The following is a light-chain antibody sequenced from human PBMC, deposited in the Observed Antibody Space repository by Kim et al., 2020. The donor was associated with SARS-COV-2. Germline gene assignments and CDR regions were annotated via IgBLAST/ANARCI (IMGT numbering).Light chain of an antibody. CDR1: SSNIGKNY. J-gene: IGLJ2*01. Sequence: GQKVTISCSGRSSNIGKNYVCWYQQLPGTAPKLLIYDNNKRPSGIPDRFSGSKSGTSATLGITGLQTGDEADYYCGTWDSSLSGGVFGGGTQLTVL. CDR3: GTWDSSLSGGV. V-gene: IGLV1-51*01. CDR2: DNN.